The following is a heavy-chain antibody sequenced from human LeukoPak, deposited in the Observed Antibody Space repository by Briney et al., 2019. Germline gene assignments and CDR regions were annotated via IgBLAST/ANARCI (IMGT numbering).Heavy chain of an antibody. CDR1: GGSFSGYY. D-gene: IGHD6-13*01. CDR3: ARGSSSWYGRYNWFDP. CDR2: INHSGST. V-gene: IGHV4-34*01. J-gene: IGHJ5*02. Sequence: SETLSLTCAVYGGSFSGYYWSWIRLPPGKGLEWIGEINHSGSTNYNPSLKSRVTISVDTSKNQFSLKLSSVTAADTAVYYCARGSSSWYGRYNWFDPWGQGTLVTVSS.